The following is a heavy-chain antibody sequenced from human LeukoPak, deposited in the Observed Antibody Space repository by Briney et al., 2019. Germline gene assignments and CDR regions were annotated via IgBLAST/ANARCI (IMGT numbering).Heavy chain of an antibody. CDR2: ISYDGSNK. J-gene: IGHJ4*02. CDR1: GATXXXDW. D-gene: IGHD1-26*01. V-gene: IGHV3-30*18. CDR3: AKVSWELQFDY. Sequence: GATXXXDWMXGGRQAPGEGGEWGAVISYDGSNKYYADSVKGRFTISRDNSKNTLYLQMNSLRAEDTAVYYCAKVSWELQFDYWGQGTLVTVSS.